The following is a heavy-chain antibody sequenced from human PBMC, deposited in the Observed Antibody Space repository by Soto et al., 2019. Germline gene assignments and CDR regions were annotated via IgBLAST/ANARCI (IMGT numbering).Heavy chain of an antibody. CDR2: IYNSATT. V-gene: IGHV4-61*01. CDR1: GGSVSSESHY. Sequence: SETLSLTCTVSGGSVSSESHYWSWIRQTPGKGLEWIGYIYNSATTKYNPSLKSRVTISVDTSKNQFSLKLSSVTTADTAVYYCARGRFDFIWGTPAPYLDYWGQGALVTVSS. CDR3: ARGRFDFIWGTPAPYLDY. J-gene: IGHJ4*02. D-gene: IGHD3-16*01.